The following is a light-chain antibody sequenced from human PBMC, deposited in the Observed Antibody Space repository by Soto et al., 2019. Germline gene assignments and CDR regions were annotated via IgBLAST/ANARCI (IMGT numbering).Light chain of an antibody. CDR3: QQRRGT. CDR2: DAS. V-gene: IGKV3-11*01. Sequence: EIVLTHSPATLSLSPGERATLSCRASQSVRSYLAWYQQKPGQAPRLLICDASNRATGIPARCSGSGSGTTFTLTIRGKNPEHFAVYYCQQRRGTFGQGTKV. CDR1: QSVRSY. J-gene: IGKJ1*01.